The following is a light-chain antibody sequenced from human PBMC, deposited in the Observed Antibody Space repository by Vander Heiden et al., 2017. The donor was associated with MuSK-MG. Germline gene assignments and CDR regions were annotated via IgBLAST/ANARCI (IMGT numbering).Light chain of an antibody. CDR1: QSVSSSY. CDR2: GAS. J-gene: IGKJ3*01. V-gene: IGKV3-20*01. CDR3: QQDGSSPLT. Sequence: EIVLTQSPGTLSLSPGERATLSCRASQSVSSSYLAWYQQKPGQAPRLIIYGASSRENGIPTGTLTISRLEPEDFAVYYCQQDGSSPLTFGHGTKVDIK.